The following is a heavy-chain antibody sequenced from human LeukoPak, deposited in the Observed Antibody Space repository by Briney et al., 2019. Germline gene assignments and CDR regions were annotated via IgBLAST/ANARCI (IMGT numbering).Heavy chain of an antibody. V-gene: IGHV3-21*01. CDR3: ARVVRVDLRAFDI. CDR2: ISGSSSYI. CDR1: GFTFSSYS. J-gene: IGHJ3*02. Sequence: GGSLRLSCAASGFTFSSYSMNWVRQAPGKGLEWVSSISGSSSYIYYADSVKGRFTISRDNAKNSLYLQMNSLRAEDTAVYYCARVVRVDLRAFDIWGQGTMVTVSS. D-gene: IGHD5-12*01.